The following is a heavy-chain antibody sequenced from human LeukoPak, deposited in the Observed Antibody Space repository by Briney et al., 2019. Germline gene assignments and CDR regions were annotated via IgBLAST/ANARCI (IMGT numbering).Heavy chain of an antibody. D-gene: IGHD1-7*01. J-gene: IGHJ6*02. CDR2: INPSGGST. CDR3: ASGTAGTTDPSYYYYYGMDV. CDR1: GYTFTSYY. Sequence: ASVKVSCKASGYTFTSYYMHWVRQAPGQGLEWVGIINPSGGSTSYAQKFQGRVTMTRDTSTSTVYMELSSLRSEDTAVYYCASGTAGTTDPSYYYYYGMDVWGQGTTVTVSS. V-gene: IGHV1-46*01.